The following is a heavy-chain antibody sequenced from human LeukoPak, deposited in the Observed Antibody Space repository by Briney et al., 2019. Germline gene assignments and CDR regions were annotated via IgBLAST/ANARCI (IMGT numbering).Heavy chain of an antibody. D-gene: IGHD3-3*01. CDR3: ARDNTDYDFWSGYWKNNWFDP. V-gene: IGHV1-18*01. Sequence: ASVKVSCKASGYTFTSYGISWVRQAPGQGLEWMGWISAYNGNTNYAQKLQGRVTMTADTSTSTAYMELRSLRSDDTAVYYCARDNTDYDFWSGYWKNNWFDPWGQGTLVTVSS. CDR2: ISAYNGNT. J-gene: IGHJ5*02. CDR1: GYTFTSYG.